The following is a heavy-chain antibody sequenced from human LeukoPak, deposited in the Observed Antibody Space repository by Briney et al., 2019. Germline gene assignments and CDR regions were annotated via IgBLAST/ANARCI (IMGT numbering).Heavy chain of an antibody. J-gene: IGHJ4*02. CDR3: ARGYYYDSSGYYPQFDY. CDR1: GFTFSSYS. Sequence: GGSLRLSCAASGFTFSSYSMNWVRQAPGKGLEWVSSISSSSSYIYYADSVKGRFTISRDNAKNSLYLQMNSLRAEDTAVYYCARGYYYDSSGYYPQFDYWGQGTLVTVSS. CDR2: ISSSSSYI. D-gene: IGHD3-22*01. V-gene: IGHV3-21*01.